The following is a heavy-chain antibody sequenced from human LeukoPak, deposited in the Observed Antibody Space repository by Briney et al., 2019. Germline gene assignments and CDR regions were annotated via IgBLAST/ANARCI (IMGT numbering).Heavy chain of an antibody. CDR1: GGSISSGGYS. V-gene: IGHV4-30-4*07. J-gene: IGHJ4*02. D-gene: IGHD3-3*01. CDR2: IYYSGST. CDR3: ARGLNDSWTGENY. Sequence: PSETLSLTCAVSGGSISSGGYSWSWIRQPPGKGLEWIGYIYYSGSTYYNPSLKSRVTISLDTSKSQFSLKVRYVTAADTAVYYCARGLNDSWTGENYWGQGTLVTVSS.